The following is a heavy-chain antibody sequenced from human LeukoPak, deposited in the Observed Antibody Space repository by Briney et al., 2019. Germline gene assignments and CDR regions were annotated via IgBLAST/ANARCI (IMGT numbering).Heavy chain of an antibody. CDR1: GGTFSSYA. CDR3: ARDPPSVVPAHNTNNWFDP. CDR2: IIPILGIA. J-gene: IGHJ5*02. V-gene: IGHV1-69*04. D-gene: IGHD2-2*01. Sequence: SVKVSCKASGGTFSSYAISWVRQAPGQGLEWMGRIIPILGIANYAQKLQGRVTITADKSTSTAYMELSSLRSEDTAVYYCARDPPSVVPAHNTNNWFDPWGQGTLVTVSS.